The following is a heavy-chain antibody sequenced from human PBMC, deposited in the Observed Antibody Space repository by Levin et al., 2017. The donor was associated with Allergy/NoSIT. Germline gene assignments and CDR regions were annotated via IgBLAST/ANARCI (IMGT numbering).Heavy chain of an antibody. D-gene: IGHD4-17*01. Sequence: GESLKISCAASGFTFSSYAMSWVRQAPGKGLEWVSAITSGGSTYYADSVKGRFTISRDNSKNTLYLQMNSLRAEDTAAYYCAKVKKVFTMTTGHFDYWGQGPLVTVSS. CDR3: AKVKKVFTMTTGHFDY. CDR1: GFTFSSYA. CDR2: ITSGGST. J-gene: IGHJ4*02. V-gene: IGHV3-23*01.